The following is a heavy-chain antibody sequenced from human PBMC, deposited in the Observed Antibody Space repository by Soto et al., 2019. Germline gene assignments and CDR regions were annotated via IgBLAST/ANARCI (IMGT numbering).Heavy chain of an antibody. CDR1: GGSIRDGDYY. J-gene: IGHJ4*02. CDR3: VTVNLVGAAYYFDY. D-gene: IGHD1-26*01. V-gene: IGHV4-30-4*01. CDR2: VYYSGTT. Sequence: LSLTCTVSGGSIRDGDYYWGWIRQPPGKGLEWIGYVYYSGTTYSHPSLNSRVSISVDTSENQFSLRLTSVTAADTAVYYCVTVNLVGAAYYFDYWGPGTLVTVSS.